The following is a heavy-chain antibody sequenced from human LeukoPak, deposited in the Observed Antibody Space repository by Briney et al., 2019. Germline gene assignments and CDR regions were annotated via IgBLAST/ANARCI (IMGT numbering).Heavy chain of an antibody. D-gene: IGHD7-27*01. CDR1: GGTFSSYA. CDR2: IIPIFGTA. Sequence: ASVKVSCKASGGTFSSYAISWVRQAPGQGLEWMGGIIPIFGTANYAQKFQGRVTITADESTSTAYMELSSLRSEDTAVYYCARVSVTGHSDLYYFDYWGQGTLVTVSS. J-gene: IGHJ4*02. CDR3: ARVSVTGHSDLYYFDY. V-gene: IGHV1-69*13.